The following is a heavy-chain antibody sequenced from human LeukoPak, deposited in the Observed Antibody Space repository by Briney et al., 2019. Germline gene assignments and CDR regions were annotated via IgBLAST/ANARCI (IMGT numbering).Heavy chain of an antibody. CDR2: IKQDGSEK. D-gene: IGHD5-18*01. Sequence: PGGSLRLSCAASGFTFSSYWMSWVRQAPGKGLEWVANIKQDGSEKYYVDSVKGRFTISRGNAKNSLYLQMNSLRAEDTAVYYCASSFYSYGSYYFDYWGQGTLVTVSS. J-gene: IGHJ4*02. V-gene: IGHV3-7*01. CDR3: ASSFYSYGSYYFDY. CDR1: GFTFSSYW.